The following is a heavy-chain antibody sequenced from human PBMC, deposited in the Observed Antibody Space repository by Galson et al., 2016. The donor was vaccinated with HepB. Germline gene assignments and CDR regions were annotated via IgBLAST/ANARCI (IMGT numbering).Heavy chain of an antibody. CDR3: VKDHAGYSSGWFFEH. V-gene: IGHV3-43*01. J-gene: IGHJ4*02. Sequence: SLRLSCAGSGFTFEDYTMHWVRQAPGKGLEWVALINWDGGSKSYADSGKGRVTISRDNSKNSLRLQMTSLKSEDTALYYCVKDHAGYSSGWFFEHWGRGTQVIVSS. CDR2: INWDGGSK. D-gene: IGHD6-19*01. CDR1: GFTFEDYT.